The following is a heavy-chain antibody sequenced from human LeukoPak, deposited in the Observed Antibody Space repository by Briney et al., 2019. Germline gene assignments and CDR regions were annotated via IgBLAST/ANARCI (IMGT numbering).Heavy chain of an antibody. CDR3: ARDLAWDAFDI. V-gene: IGHV3-21*01. Sequence: GGSLRLSCAASGFNFTNYNMNWVRQAAGKGLEWVSSIHSSSGSIYYADSLKSRFTISRDNAKNSLYLQMNSLRAEDTAVYYCARDLAWDAFDIWGQGTMVTVSS. CDR1: GFNFTNYN. CDR2: IHSSSGSI. J-gene: IGHJ3*02.